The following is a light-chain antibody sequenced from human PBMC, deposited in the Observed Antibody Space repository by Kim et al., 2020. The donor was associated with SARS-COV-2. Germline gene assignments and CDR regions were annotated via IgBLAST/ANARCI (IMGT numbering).Light chain of an antibody. V-gene: IGLV3-21*04. CDR2: YDD. Sequence: SYELTQPPSVSAAPGKTANITCGGNDIGSYTVQWYQQKPGLAPIVVMYYDDHRPPGIPERFSGSNSGNTATLTISRVVAGDEADYYRQIWDNSGNHFGGGIQQTVL. J-gene: IGLJ2*01. CDR1: DIGSYT. CDR3: QIWDNSGNH.